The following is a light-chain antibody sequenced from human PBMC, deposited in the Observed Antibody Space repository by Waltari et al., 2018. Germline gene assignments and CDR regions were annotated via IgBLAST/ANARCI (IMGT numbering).Light chain of an antibody. CDR1: QSISSY. CDR3: QQRSKSFT. V-gene: IGKV3-11*01. CDR2: DAS. J-gene: IGKJ3*01. Sequence: EIVLKQSPATLSLSPGDRATLSCRASQSISSYLAWYQQKPGQAPRLLIYDASTRGTGIPARFSGSGSVTDFTLTISSLEPEDFAIYYCQQRSKSFTFGPGTKVDIK.